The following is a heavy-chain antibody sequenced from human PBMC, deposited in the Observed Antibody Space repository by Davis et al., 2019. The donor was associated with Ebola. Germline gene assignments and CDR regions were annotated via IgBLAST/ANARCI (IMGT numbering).Heavy chain of an antibody. CDR1: GYTFTGYY. J-gene: IGHJ5*02. V-gene: IGHV1-2*04. D-gene: IGHD6-6*01. Sequence: ASVKVSCKASGYTFTGYYMHWVRQAPGQGLEWMGWINPNSGGTNYAQKFQGWVTMTRDTSISTAYMELRSLRSEDTAVYYCARRIAARPNWFDPWGQGTLVTVSS. CDR2: INPNSGGT. CDR3: ARRIAARPNWFDP.